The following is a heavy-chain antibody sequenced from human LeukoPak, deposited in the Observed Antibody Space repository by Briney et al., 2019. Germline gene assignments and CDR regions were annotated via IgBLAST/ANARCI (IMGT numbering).Heavy chain of an antibody. D-gene: IGHD7-27*01. V-gene: IGHV1-2*02. CDR1: GYTFTGYY. Sequence: ASVKVSCKASGYTFTGYYMHWVRQAPGQRLEWMGWINSTSGDTNYLQKFQGRVIMTRDTSISTAYMELSRVRSDDTAVYYCARGDGDGPARRAFDIWGQGTMVTVSS. J-gene: IGHJ3*02. CDR3: ARGDGDGPARRAFDI. CDR2: INSTSGDT.